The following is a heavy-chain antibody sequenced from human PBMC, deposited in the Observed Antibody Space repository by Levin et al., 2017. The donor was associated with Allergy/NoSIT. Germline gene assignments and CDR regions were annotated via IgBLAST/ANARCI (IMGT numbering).Heavy chain of an antibody. CDR2: IIPIFGTA. V-gene: IGHV1-69*13. CDR3: ARESREEQWPPQGDAFDI. J-gene: IGHJ3*02. Sequence: EASVKVSCKASGGTFSSYAISWVRQAPGQGLEWMGGIIPIFGTANYAQKFQGRVTITADESTSTAYMELSSLRSEDTAVYYCARESREEQWPPQGDAFDIWGQGTMVTVSS. CDR1: GGTFSSYA. D-gene: IGHD6-19*01.